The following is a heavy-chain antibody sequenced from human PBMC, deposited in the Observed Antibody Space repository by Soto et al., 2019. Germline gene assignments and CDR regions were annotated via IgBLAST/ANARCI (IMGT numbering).Heavy chain of an antibody. CDR2: FDPQDGET. Sequence: ASVKVSCKVSGYTLTELSMHWVRQAPGKGLEWMGGFDPQDGETIYAQKPQGRVTMTEDTSTDTAYMELSSLRSEDTAVYYCATLTRIYCSSRSCYDTHDYYYGMDVWGHGTTFTVSS. D-gene: IGHD2-2*01. J-gene: IGHJ6*02. CDR1: GYTLTELS. V-gene: IGHV1-24*01. CDR3: ATLTRIYCSSRSCYDTHDYYYGMDV.